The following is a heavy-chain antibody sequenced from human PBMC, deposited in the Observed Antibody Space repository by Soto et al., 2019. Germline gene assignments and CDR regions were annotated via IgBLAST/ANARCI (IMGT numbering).Heavy chain of an antibody. D-gene: IGHD2-21*01. Sequence: QVQLQESGPGLVKPSETLSLTCSVSGASIGSFYWTWIRQPLGKGLEWIGYVDHMGRPDYNPSFKDRAAISVETSNNRVYLNVTFVTAADTAVYFCARPHNHGDYVWVDPWGQGTLVIVSS. CDR2: VDHMGRP. CDR3: ARPHNHGDYVWVDP. CDR1: GASIGSFY. V-gene: IGHV4-59*08. J-gene: IGHJ5*02.